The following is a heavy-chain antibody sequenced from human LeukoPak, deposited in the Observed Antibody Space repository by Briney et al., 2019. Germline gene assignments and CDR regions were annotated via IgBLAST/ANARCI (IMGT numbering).Heavy chain of an antibody. D-gene: IGHD3-10*01. CDR2: ITSDGGST. Sequence: PGGSLRLSCSASGFTLSTYAMHWVRQAPGKGLEYVSSITSDGGSTYYADSVKGRFTISRDNSKNTLYLQVNSLRPEDTAVYYCVNDQSGSGSWWGQGTLVTVSA. J-gene: IGHJ4*02. CDR1: GFTLSTYA. V-gene: IGHV3-64D*06. CDR3: VNDQSGSGSW.